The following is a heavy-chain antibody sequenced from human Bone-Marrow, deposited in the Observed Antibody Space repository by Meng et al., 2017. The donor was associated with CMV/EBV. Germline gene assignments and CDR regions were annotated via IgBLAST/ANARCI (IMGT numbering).Heavy chain of an antibody. Sequence: GGSLRLSCAASGFTFSSYAMHWVRQAPGKGLEWVAVISYDGSNKYYADSVKGRFTISRDNSKNTLYLQMNSLRAEDTAVYYCARGVGATKGDDYWGQGTLVTVSS. D-gene: IGHD1-26*01. V-gene: IGHV3-30*04. CDR1: GFTFSSYA. CDR2: ISYDGSNK. CDR3: ARGVGATKGDDY. J-gene: IGHJ4*02.